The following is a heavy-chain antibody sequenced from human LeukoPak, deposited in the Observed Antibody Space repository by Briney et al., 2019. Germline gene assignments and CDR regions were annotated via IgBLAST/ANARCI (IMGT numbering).Heavy chain of an antibody. CDR3: TREGVYSPDGSGYHRDAFDI. CDR2: IIPILNVA. CDR1: GGSFNSYV. V-gene: IGHV1-69*04. D-gene: IGHD3-22*01. Sequence: GASVKVSCKASGGSFNSYVITWVRQAPGRGLEWMGRIIPILNVANFAQKFQGRVTITADKSTNTAHMELSSLRSEDTAVYYCTREGVYSPDGSGYHRDAFDIWGQGTVVTVS. J-gene: IGHJ3*02.